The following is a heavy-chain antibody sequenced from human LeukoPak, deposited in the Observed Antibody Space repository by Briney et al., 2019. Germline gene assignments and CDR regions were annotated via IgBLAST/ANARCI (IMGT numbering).Heavy chain of an antibody. Sequence: AGGSLRLSCTASGFTFSDYGIHWVRQAPGKGLEWVSGLSPHGNNEYYADSVQGRFTISREDSKNTVYLQMNSLRDDETAVYYCARDWIDRSLDYWGQGTLVTVSS. CDR3: ARDWIDRSLDY. J-gene: IGHJ4*02. V-gene: IGHV3-33*01. CDR2: LSPHGNNE. D-gene: IGHD2-2*03. CDR1: GFTFSDYG.